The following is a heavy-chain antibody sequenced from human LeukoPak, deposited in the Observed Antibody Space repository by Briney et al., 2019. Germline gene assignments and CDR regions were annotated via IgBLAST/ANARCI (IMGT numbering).Heavy chain of an antibody. CDR2: IYYSGST. V-gene: IGHV4-59*08. CDR1: GGSISSYY. CDR3: ARTGTTPSYYMDV. J-gene: IGHJ6*03. Sequence: SETLSLTCTVSGGSISSYYWSWIRQPPGQGLEWIGYIYYSGSTNYNPSLTSRVTISVDTSKNQFSLKLSSVTAADTAVYYCARTGTTPSYYMDVWGKGTTVTISS. D-gene: IGHD1-1*01.